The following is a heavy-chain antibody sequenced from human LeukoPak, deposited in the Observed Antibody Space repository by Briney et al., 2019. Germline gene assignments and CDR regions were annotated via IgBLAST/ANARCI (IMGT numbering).Heavy chain of an antibody. V-gene: IGHV1-2*02. CDR3: ARDQDYYGSGSYYNGDY. D-gene: IGHD3-10*01. J-gene: IGHJ4*02. CDR1: GYTFTDYY. Sequence: GASVKVSCKASGYTFTDYYMHWVRQAPGQGLEWMGWINPNSGGTNYAQKFQGRVTMTRDTSISTAYMELSRLRSDDTAVYYCARDQDYYGSGSYYNGDYWGQGTLVTVSS. CDR2: INPNSGGT.